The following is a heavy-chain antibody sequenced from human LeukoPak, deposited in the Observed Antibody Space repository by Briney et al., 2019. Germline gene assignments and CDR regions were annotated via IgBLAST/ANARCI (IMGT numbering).Heavy chain of an antibody. CDR2: IYTSGST. CDR3: AGLQRIAVAGTDY. CDR1: GGSIGSGSYY. Sequence: PSETLSLTCTVSGGSIGSGSYYWSWIRQPAGKGLEWIGRIYTSGSTNYNPSLKSRVTISVDTSKNQFSLKLSSVTAADTAVYYCAGLQRIAVAGTDYWGQGTLVTVSS. D-gene: IGHD6-19*01. J-gene: IGHJ4*02. V-gene: IGHV4-61*02.